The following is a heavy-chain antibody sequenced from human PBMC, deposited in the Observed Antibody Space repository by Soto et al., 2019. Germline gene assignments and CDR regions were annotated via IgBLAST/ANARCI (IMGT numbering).Heavy chain of an antibody. V-gene: IGHV4-34*01. CDR3: ARGGGTIAAAGHFDY. D-gene: IGHD6-13*01. CDR1: GGSFSGYY. J-gene: IGHJ4*02. CDR2: INHSGST. Sequence: QVQLQQWGAGLLKPSETLSLTCAVYGGSFSGYYWSWIRQPPGKGLEWIGEINHSGSTNYNPSLQSRVTISVDPSKNQFSLKLSSVTAADTAVYYCARGGGTIAAAGHFDYWGQGTLVTVSS.